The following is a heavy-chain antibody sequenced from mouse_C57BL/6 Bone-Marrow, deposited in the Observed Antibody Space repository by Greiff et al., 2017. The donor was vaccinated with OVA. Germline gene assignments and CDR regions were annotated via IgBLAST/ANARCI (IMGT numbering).Heavy chain of an antibody. CDR1: GYAFSSSW. CDR2: IYPGDGDT. CDR3: ARGGTGTSFDY. Sequence: VQLQQSGPELVKPGASVKISCKASGYAFSSSWMSWVKQRPGKGLEWIGRIYPGDGDTNYNGKFKGKATLTADKSSSTAYMQLSSLTSEDSAVYFCARGGTGTSFDYWGQGTTLTVSS. D-gene: IGHD4-1*01. J-gene: IGHJ2*01. V-gene: IGHV1-82*01.